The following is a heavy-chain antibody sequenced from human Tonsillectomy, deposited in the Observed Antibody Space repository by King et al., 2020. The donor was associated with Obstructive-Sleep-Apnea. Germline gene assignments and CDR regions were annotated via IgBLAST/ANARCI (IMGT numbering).Heavy chain of an antibody. J-gene: IGHJ6*02. D-gene: IGHD2-2*01. CDR1: GFTFSNAW. Sequence: QLVQSGGGLVKPGGSLRLSCAASGFTFSNAWMSWVRQAPGKGLEWVGRIKSKTDGGTTDNAAPVQGRFTITRDDSKNTLYLQMNSLKTEDTAVYYCTTEGVGPAATYGMDVWGQGTTVTVSS. V-gene: IGHV3-15*01. CDR3: TTEGVGPAATYGMDV. CDR2: IKSKTDGGTT.